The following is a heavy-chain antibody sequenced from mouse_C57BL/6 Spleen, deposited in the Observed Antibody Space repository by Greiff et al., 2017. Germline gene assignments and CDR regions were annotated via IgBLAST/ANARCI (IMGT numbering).Heavy chain of an antibody. CDR3: TKWTTVKDV. V-gene: IGHV1-15*01. D-gene: IGHD1-1*01. Sequence: VQLQQSGAELVRPGASVTLSCKASGYTFTDYEMHWVKQTPVHGLEWIGAIDPETGGTAYNQKFKGKAILTADKSSSTAYMELRTLTSEDSAVYNCTKWTTVKDVWGTGTTGTVSS. CDR2: IDPETGGT. CDR1: GYTFTDYE. J-gene: IGHJ1*03.